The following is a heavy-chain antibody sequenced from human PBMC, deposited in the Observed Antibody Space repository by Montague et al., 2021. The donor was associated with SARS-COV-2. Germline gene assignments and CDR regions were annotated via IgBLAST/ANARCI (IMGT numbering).Heavy chain of an antibody. CDR1: GGSFSGYY. CDR2: VNDSGST. CDR3: ARGALTGRTYELWRGYYKYALDY. J-gene: IGHJ4*02. Sequence: SETLSLTCAVSGGSFSGYYWSWIRQPPGKGLEWIGDVNDSGSTNYIPSLKSRVAISVDTSKSQFSLRLRSVTAADTAVYFCARGALTGRTYELWRGYYKYALDYWGQGTLVTVSS. V-gene: IGHV4-34*01. D-gene: IGHD3-3*01.